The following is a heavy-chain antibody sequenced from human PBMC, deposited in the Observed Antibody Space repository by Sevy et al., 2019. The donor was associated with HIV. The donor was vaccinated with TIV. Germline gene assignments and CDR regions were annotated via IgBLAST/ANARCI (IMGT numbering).Heavy chain of an antibody. CDR1: GGTFSSYA. CDR2: IIPIFGTA. D-gene: IGHD3-10*01. Sequence: ASVKVSCKASGGTFSSYAISWVRQAPGQGLEWMGGIIPIFGTANYAQKFQGRVTITADESTSTAYMELSSLRSADTAVYYCARVTDHFYGSGSYYSQYYFDYWGQGTLVTVSS. J-gene: IGHJ4*02. V-gene: IGHV1-69*13. CDR3: ARVTDHFYGSGSYYSQYYFDY.